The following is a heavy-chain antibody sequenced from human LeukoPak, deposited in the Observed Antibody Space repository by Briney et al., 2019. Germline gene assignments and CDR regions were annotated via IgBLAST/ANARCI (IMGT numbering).Heavy chain of an antibody. J-gene: IGHJ4*02. V-gene: IGHV4-59*01. CDR2: IYYNGST. Sequence: SETLSLTCTVSGGSISSYYWSWIRQPPGKGLEWIGYIYYNGSTNYNPSLKSRVTISVDTSKNQFSLKLSSVTAADTAVYYCARAESRSYGTKRYYFDYWSQGTLVTVSS. CDR1: GGSISSYY. CDR3: ARAESRSYGTKRYYFDY. D-gene: IGHD4/OR15-4a*01.